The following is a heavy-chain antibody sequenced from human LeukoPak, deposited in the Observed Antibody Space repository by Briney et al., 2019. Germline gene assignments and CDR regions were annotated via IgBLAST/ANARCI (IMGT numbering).Heavy chain of an antibody. D-gene: IGHD6-19*01. CDR2: IGGSGDKT. V-gene: IGHV3-23*01. J-gene: IGHJ4*02. CDR1: GFTFNRNA. CDR3: VRRGDASSGWGDHDY. Sequence: GGSLRLSCAASGFTFNRNAISSVRQAPGKGLEWVSTIGGSGDKTMYADSVKVRFTISRDNSKNMMHLQMSRLAGEDTAVYYCVRRGDASSGWGDHDYWGRGALVTVSS.